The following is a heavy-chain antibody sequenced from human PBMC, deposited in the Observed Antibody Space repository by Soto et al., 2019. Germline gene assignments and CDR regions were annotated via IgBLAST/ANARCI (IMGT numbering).Heavy chain of an antibody. Sequence: QLRLQESGPGLVKSSETLSLTCTISGGSVRSSSYYWGWIRQPPGKGLEWIASIYYSGRTHNNPALKSRVTMSTDTYTNHFPLKMNSVTAADTAVYYCARHEGGAAADRPLDYWGQGTLVTVSS. CDR1: GGSVRSSSYY. V-gene: IGHV4-39*01. CDR3: ARHEGGAAADRPLDY. D-gene: IGHD6-13*01. CDR2: IYYSGRT. J-gene: IGHJ4*02.